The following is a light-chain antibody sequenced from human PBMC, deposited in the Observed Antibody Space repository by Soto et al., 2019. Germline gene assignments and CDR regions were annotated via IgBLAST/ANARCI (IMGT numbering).Light chain of an antibody. CDR1: SSDVGNYNH. CDR3: SLYTSSSTYV. V-gene: IGLV2-18*01. CDR2: EVS. Sequence: QSALTQPPSVSGSPGQSVTISCTGTSSDVGNYNHVSWYQQPPGTAPKLMIYEVSSRPSGVPDRFSGSKSGNTASLTISGLQAEDEADYYCSLYTSSSTYVFGTGTKLTFL. J-gene: IGLJ1*01.